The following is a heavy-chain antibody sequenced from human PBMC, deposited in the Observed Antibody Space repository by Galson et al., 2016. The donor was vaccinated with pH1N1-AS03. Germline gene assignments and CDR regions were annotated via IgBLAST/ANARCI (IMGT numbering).Heavy chain of an antibody. CDR2: MDSSGRK. Sequence: ETLSLTCSVSGGSISGNFWTWIRQPAGEGLEWIGRMDSSGRKNYNSSLESRVTLSIDTSTNQFSLRLTSVTAADTAVYYCARESSGLGRGLDYWGQGTLVTVSS. CDR1: GGSISGNF. V-gene: IGHV4-4*07. D-gene: IGHD3-10*01. CDR3: ARESSGLGRGLDY. J-gene: IGHJ4*02.